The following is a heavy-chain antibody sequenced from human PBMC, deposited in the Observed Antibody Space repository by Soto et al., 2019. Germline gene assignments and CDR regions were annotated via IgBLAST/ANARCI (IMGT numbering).Heavy chain of an antibody. Sequence: QVHLVQSGVEVKTPGASVKVSCQASGYTFFTYDISWVRQAPGQGLEWMGWISTYSGDTKYAQKFQGRVTMTTVTSTTTAYLELRSLRSDDTAVYYCARRHGPTTSENRFDPWGQGTLVTVSS. CDR1: GYTFFTYD. J-gene: IGHJ5*02. CDR3: ARRHGPTTSENRFDP. D-gene: IGHD5-12*01. V-gene: IGHV1-18*01. CDR2: ISTYSGDT.